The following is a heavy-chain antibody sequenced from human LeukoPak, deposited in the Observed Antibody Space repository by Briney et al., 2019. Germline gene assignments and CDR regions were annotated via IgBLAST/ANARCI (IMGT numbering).Heavy chain of an antibody. J-gene: IGHJ4*02. Sequence: GGCLRLSCAASGFTFSSYAMHWVRQAPGKGLEWVAVISYDGSNKYYADSVKGRFTISRDNSKNTLYLQMNSLIAEDTAVYYCARSYGGNSYYFDYWGQGTLVTVSS. CDR3: ARSYGGNSYYFDY. V-gene: IGHV3-30-3*01. CDR1: GFTFSSYA. CDR2: ISYDGSNK. D-gene: IGHD4-23*01.